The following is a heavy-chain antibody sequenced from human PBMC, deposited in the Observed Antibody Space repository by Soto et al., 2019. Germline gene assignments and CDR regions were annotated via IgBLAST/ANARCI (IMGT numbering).Heavy chain of an antibody. V-gene: IGHV3-23*01. J-gene: IGHJ6*03. Sequence: GGSLRLSCAASGFTFNNYAMTWVRQAPGKGLEWVSSISASGSSTYYADSVKGRFTLSRDNFKITLFLQMNSLRVADTAVYYCAKNDFGDPYYYMDVWGKGTTVTVSS. CDR3: AKNDFGDPYYYMDV. D-gene: IGHD4-17*01. CDR2: ISASGSST. CDR1: GFTFNNYA.